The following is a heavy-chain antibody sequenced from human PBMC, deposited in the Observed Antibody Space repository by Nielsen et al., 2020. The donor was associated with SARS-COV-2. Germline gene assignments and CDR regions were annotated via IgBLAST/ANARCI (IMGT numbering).Heavy chain of an antibody. V-gene: IGHV3-30*18. CDR3: AKNSGFGSGWYLEY. J-gene: IGHJ4*02. D-gene: IGHD6-19*01. CDR1: GFTFSIYG. CDR2: ISYDGSNK. Sequence: GGSLRPSCPASGFTFSIYGMHCVRQAPGKWLEWVAVISYDGSNKYYADSVKGRFTISRDNSKNTLYLQMTSLRAEDTAVYYCAKNSGFGSGWYLEYWGQGTLVTVSS.